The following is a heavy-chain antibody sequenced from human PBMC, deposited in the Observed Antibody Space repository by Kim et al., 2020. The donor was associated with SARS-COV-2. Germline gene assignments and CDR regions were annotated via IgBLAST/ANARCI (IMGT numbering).Heavy chain of an antibody. CDR1: GFTFSSYW. Sequence: GGSLRLSCAASGFTFSSYWMHWVRQAPGKGLVWVSRINSDGSSTSYADSVKGRFTISRDNAKNTLYLQMNSLRAEDTAVYYCARATGGFGELLSRPEDYYYYGMDVWGQGTTVTVSS. V-gene: IGHV3-74*01. CDR2: INSDGSST. CDR3: ARATGGFGELLSRPEDYYYYGMDV. J-gene: IGHJ6*02. D-gene: IGHD3-10*01.